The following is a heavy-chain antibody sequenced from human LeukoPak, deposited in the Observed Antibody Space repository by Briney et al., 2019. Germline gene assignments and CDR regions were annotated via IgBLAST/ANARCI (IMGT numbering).Heavy chain of an antibody. CDR3: ARGRSSGWYWFTNRVAEPALDY. D-gene: IGHD6-19*01. CDR2: MNPNSGNT. CDR1: GYTFTSYD. Sequence: GASVKVSCKASGYTFTSYDINWVRQATGQGLEWMGWMNPNSGNTGYAQKFQGRVTMTRNTSISTAYMELSSLRSEDTAVYYCARGRSSGWYWFTNRVAEPALDYWGQGTLVTVSS. V-gene: IGHV1-8*01. J-gene: IGHJ4*02.